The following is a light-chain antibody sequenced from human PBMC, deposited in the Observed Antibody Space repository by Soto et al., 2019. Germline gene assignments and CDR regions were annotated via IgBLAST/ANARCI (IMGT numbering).Light chain of an antibody. Sequence: PGQRVTISCSGSSSNIGGNSVSWYQQLPGTAPKLLIYDDDKRPSGIPDRFSGSKSGTSATLGITGFQTGDEADYYCGSWDSSLSAYVFGTGTKLTVL. J-gene: IGLJ1*01. CDR3: GSWDSSLSAYV. CDR1: SSNIGGNS. CDR2: DDD. V-gene: IGLV1-51*01.